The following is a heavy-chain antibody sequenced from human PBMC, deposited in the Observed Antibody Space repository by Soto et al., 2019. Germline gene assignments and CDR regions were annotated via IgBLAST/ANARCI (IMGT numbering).Heavy chain of an antibody. D-gene: IGHD2-2*01. CDR1: GFTFSSYA. CDR2: ISGSGGST. Sequence: EVQLLESGGGLVQPGGSLRLSCAASGFTFSSYAMSWVRQAPGKGLEWVSAISGSGGSTYYADSVKGRFTISRDNSKNPLYLQMNSLTAEDTAVYYCAKDLPLVVVLPAAMDYWCQGTLVTVSS. CDR3: AKDLPLVVVLPAAMDY. V-gene: IGHV3-23*01. J-gene: IGHJ4*02.